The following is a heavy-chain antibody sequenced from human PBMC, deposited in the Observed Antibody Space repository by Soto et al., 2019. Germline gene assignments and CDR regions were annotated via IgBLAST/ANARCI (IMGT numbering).Heavy chain of an antibody. CDR3: AQKRGYFDWLIGFAP. CDR2: IYWNDDK. D-gene: IGHD3-9*01. V-gene: IGHV2-5*01. CDR1: GFSLNTSGVS. Sequence: QITLKESGPTLVKPTQTLTLTCKVSGFSLNTSGVSVGWSRQPPGKALEGLALIYWNDDKRYSPSLNSRLTITKDTSKSQVILTMTNMDPVDTATYYCAQKRGYFDWLIGFAPWGQGTLVTVSS. J-gene: IGHJ5*02.